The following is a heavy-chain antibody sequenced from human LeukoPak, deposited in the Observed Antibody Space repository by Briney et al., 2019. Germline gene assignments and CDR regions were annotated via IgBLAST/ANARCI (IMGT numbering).Heavy chain of an antibody. CDR2: ISSSTSYI. CDR1: GYTFSSYS. V-gene: IGHV3-21*01. CDR3: ARAGGSTVSHSDY. D-gene: IGHD4-17*01. Sequence: GGSLRLSCAASGYTFSSYSMNWIRQAPGKGLEWVSSISSSTSYIYYADSVKGRFTISKDNAKNSLYLQMNSLRAEDTAVYYCARAGGSTVSHSDYWGQGTLVTVSS. J-gene: IGHJ4*02.